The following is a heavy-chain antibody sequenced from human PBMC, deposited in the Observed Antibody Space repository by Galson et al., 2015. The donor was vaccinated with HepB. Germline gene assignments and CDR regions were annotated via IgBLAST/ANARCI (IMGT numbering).Heavy chain of an antibody. CDR1: GFSFSRYS. J-gene: IGHJ4*02. CDR2: IRSSTSTV. V-gene: IGHV3-48*04. CDR3: ARDFVSYSGVFNC. Sequence: SLRLSCAASGFSFSRYSMNWVRQAPGKGLEWVPYIRSSTSTVFYADSVQGRFSISRDSAKNSLYLQMNSLRAEDTAVYYCARDFVSYSGVFNCWGQGILGTVSS. D-gene: IGHD5-12*01.